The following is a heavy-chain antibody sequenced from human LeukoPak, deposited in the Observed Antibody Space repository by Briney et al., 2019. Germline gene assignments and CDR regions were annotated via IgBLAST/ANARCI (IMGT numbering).Heavy chain of an antibody. D-gene: IGHD1-26*01. Sequence: SETLSLTCTVCSRSISSSSYYWGWIRQPPGKGLEWIGSIYYSGSTYYNPSLKSRVTISIDTSKNQFSLKLSSVSSADTAVYDCAKLGGVEATIDYWGQGTLVTVSS. CDR1: SRSISSSSYY. CDR2: IYYSGST. CDR3: AKLGGVEATIDY. J-gene: IGHJ4*02. V-gene: IGHV4-39*01.